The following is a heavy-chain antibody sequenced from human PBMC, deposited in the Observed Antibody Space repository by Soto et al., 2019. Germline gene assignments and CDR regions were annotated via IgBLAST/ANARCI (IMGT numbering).Heavy chain of an antibody. CDR3: ARSKMSDFWGGIDYYYYYYMDV. CDR2: IKQDGSEK. J-gene: IGHJ6*03. CDR1: GFTFSGYW. Sequence: GGSLRLSCAASGFTFSGYWMSWVRQAPGKGLEWVANIKQDGSEKYYVDSVKGRFTISRDNAKNSLYLQMNSLRAEDTAVYYCARSKMSDFWGGIDYYYYYYMDVWGKGTTVTVSS. V-gene: IGHV3-7*01. D-gene: IGHD3-3*01.